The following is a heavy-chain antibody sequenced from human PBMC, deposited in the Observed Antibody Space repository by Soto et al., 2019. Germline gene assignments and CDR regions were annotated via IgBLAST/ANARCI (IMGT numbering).Heavy chain of an antibody. Sequence: QVQLVQSGAEVKKPGASVKVSCKASGYTFTSYGISWVRQAPGQGLEWMGWISAYNGNTNYAQKLQGRVTMTTDTSTSTAYMELRSLRSDDTAVYYCARTRGTTYYYDSSGYSLGYWGQGTLVTVSS. D-gene: IGHD3-22*01. CDR2: ISAYNGNT. J-gene: IGHJ4*02. CDR3: ARTRGTTYYYDSSGYSLGY. V-gene: IGHV1-18*04. CDR1: GYTFTSYG.